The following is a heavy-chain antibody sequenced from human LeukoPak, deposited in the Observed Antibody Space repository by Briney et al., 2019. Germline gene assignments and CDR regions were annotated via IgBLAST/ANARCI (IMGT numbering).Heavy chain of an antibody. CDR3: ATTWWPRGKFDY. J-gene: IGHJ4*02. CDR1: GFTFSSYA. Sequence: TGGSLRLSCAASGFTFSSYAMSWVRQAPGKGLEWVSAISGSGGSTYYAASVKGRSTISRDNSKNTLYLQMNGLRAEDTAVYYCATTWWPRGKFDYWGQGTLVTVSS. CDR2: ISGSGGST. D-gene: IGHD5-12*01. V-gene: IGHV3-23*01.